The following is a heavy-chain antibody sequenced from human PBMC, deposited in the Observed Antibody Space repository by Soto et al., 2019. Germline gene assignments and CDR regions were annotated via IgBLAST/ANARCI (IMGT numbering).Heavy chain of an antibody. V-gene: IGHV3-48*02. D-gene: IGHD3-22*01. CDR2: ISSSSSTI. CDR1: GFTFSSYS. CDR3: AGDRYYYDSSGYYALDDFDY. Sequence: GGSLRLSCAASGFTFSSYSMNWVRQAPGKGLEWVSYISSSSSTIYYADSVKGRFTISRDNAKNSLYLQMNSLRDEDTAVYYCAGDRYYYDSSGYYALDDFDYWGQGTLVTVSS. J-gene: IGHJ4*02.